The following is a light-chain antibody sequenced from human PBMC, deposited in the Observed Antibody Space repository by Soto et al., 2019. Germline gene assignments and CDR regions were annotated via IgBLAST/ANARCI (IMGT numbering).Light chain of an antibody. V-gene: IGLV2-14*02. CDR3: NSYTTSGTLV. J-gene: IGLJ1*01. CDR1: RGDVGAYNL. Sequence: QSVLTQPASVSGSPGQSITISCTGTRGDVGAYNLVSWYQQHPGKAPKLMIYAVTNRPSGISNRFSGSKSGNTASLTISGVQAEDEADYYCNSYTTSGTLVFGTGTKATVL. CDR2: AVT.